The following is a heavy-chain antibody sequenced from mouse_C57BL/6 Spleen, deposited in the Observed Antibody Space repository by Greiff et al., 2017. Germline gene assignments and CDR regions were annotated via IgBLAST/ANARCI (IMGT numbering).Heavy chain of an antibody. CDR2: IYPGSGST. V-gene: IGHV1-55*01. D-gene: IGHD2-2*01. CDR3: ARLGYPYAMAY. J-gene: IGHJ4*01. Sequence: QVQLQQPGAELVKPGASVKMSCKASGYTFTSYWITWVKQRPGQGLEWIGDIYPGSGSTNYNEKFKSKATLTVDTSSSTAYMQLSSLAAEDSAVYYCARLGYPYAMAYWGQGTSVTVSS. CDR1: GYTFTSYW.